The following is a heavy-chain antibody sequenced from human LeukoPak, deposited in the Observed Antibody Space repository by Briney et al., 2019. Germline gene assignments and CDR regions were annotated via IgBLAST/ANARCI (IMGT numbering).Heavy chain of an antibody. Sequence: PGGSLRLSCVTSGFTFSNSGMRWVRQAPGTGLEWLAFISHDGSERYFADSVKGRFTISRDNSKSTLYLQMNILREEDTAMFYCATDRGWFFDNWGQGALVTVSS. D-gene: IGHD2-15*01. J-gene: IGHJ4*02. CDR2: ISHDGSER. V-gene: IGHV3-30*02. CDR3: ATDRGWFFDN. CDR1: GFTFSNSG.